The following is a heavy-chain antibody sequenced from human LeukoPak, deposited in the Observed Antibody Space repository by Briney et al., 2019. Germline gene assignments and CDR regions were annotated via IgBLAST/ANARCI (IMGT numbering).Heavy chain of an antibody. D-gene: IGHD6-13*01. CDR3: ARFVSGTKRYGSSWYASDY. V-gene: IGHV1-8*03. CDR2: MNPNSGNT. J-gene: IGHJ4*02. Sequence: ASVKVSCKASGYTFTSYDINWVRQATGQGLEWMGWMNPNSGNTGYAQKFQGRVTITRNTSISTAYMELSSLRSEDTAVYYCARFVSGTKRYGSSWYASDYWGQGTLVTVSS. CDR1: GYTFTSYD.